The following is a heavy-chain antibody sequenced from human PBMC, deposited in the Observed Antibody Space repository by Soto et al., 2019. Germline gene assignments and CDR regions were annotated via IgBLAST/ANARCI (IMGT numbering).Heavy chain of an antibody. V-gene: IGHV3-21*01. CDR3: ASLVGDYVWGSYRGNYYYGMDV. Sequence: VGSLRLSCAASGFTFSSYSMNWVRQAPGKGLEWVSSISSSSSYIHYADSVKGRFTISRDNAKNSLYLQMNSLRAEDTAVYYCASLVGDYVWGSYRGNYYYGMDVWGQGTTVTVSS. CDR1: GFTFSSYS. J-gene: IGHJ6*02. CDR2: ISSSSSYI. D-gene: IGHD3-16*02.